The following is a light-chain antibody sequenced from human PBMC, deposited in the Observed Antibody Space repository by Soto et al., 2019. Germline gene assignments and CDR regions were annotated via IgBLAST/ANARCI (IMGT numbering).Light chain of an antibody. Sequence: SYELTQPPSVSVAQGKTARISCGGNNIGRKSVHWYERKPGQAPVLVIYSDPALPSVIPERFSGSNSGNTATLTISRVEAWDEADYYCHVWDSSSAHVVFGGGTKVTVL. CDR3: HVWDSSSAHVV. CDR1: NIGRKS. V-gene: IGLV3-21*04. J-gene: IGLJ2*01. CDR2: SDP.